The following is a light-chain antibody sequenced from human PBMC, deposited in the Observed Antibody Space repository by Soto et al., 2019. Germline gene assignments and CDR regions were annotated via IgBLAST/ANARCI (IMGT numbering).Light chain of an antibody. Sequence: DLVLTQTPLSSPVTLGQPASISCRSSQSLVHSDGNTYLSWFHQRPGQPPRLLIDKVSNRFSGGPDRFSGSVAGTDFTLKISRVEAEDVGIYFCMQATQYRPYTFGQGTKLEIK. J-gene: IGKJ2*01. CDR3: MQATQYRPYT. CDR2: KVS. V-gene: IGKV2-24*01. CDR1: QSLVHSDGNTY.